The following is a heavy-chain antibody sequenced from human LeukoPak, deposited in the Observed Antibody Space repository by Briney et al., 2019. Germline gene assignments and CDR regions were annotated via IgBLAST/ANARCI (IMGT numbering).Heavy chain of an antibody. CDR3: AKAPVTTCRGAYCYPFDY. D-gene: IGHD2-21*01. J-gene: IGHJ4*02. V-gene: IGHV3-23*01. Sequence: GGSLRLSCAASGFTFSNYGMSWVRQAPGKGLEWVSAISGSGGNTYYADSVKGRFTISRDSSKNTLFLQMNRLRPEDAAVYYCAKAPVTTCRGAYCYPFDYWGQGTLVTVSS. CDR2: ISGSGGNT. CDR1: GFTFSNYG.